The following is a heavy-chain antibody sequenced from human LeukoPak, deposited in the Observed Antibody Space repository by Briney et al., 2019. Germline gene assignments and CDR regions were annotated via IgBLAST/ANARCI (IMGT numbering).Heavy chain of an antibody. CDR1: GGSISSSSYF. J-gene: IGHJ4*02. CDR3: ARHMRAEYSGSYYGFDY. V-gene: IGHV4-39*01. Sequence: SETLSLTCTVSGGSISSSSYFWGWIRQPPGKGLEWFGSIYYSGSTYYNPSLKSRVTISVDTSKNQFSLKLSSVTAADTAVYYCARHMRAEYSGSYYGFDYWGQGTLVTVSS. CDR2: IYYSGST. D-gene: IGHD1-26*01.